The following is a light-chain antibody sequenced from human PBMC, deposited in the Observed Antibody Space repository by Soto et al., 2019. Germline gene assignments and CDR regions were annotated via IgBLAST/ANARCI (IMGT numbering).Light chain of an antibody. Sequence: QSALTQPASVSGSTGQSITISCTGTSSDVGSYNLVSWYQQHPGKAPKRMIYEVSKRPSGVSNRFSGSKSGNTASLTISGLQAEDEADYYCCSYAGSSTPNWVFGGGTKLTVL. CDR3: CSYAGSSTPNWV. CDR1: SSDVGSYNL. J-gene: IGLJ3*02. CDR2: EVS. V-gene: IGLV2-23*02.